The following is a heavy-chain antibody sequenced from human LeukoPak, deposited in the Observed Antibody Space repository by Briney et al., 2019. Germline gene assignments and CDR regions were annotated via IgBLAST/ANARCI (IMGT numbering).Heavy chain of an antibody. Sequence: PSETLSLTCAVYGGSFSGYFWSWIRQPPGKGLEWIGEINRSGSTTYNPSLKSRVTISVDTSKNQFSLKLNSVTAADTAVYYCARFGTYWGQGIPVTVSS. V-gene: IGHV4-34*01. J-gene: IGHJ4*02. CDR2: INRSGST. CDR1: GGSFSGYF. D-gene: IGHD3-10*01. CDR3: ARFGTY.